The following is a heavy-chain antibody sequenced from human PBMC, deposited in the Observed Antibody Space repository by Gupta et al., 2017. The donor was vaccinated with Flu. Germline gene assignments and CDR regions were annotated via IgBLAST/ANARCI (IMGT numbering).Heavy chain of an antibody. CDR2: VDPEDGET. CDR1: GHTFTDYY. J-gene: IGHJ4*02. V-gene: IGHV1-69-2*01. CDR3: ATGARGYCRK. D-gene: IGHD2-15*01. Sequence: EVQLVQSGAEVKRPGPTVRISCKVSGHTFTDYYMHWVQQAPGKGLEWMGLVDPEDGETMYAENFRGRVTISADTSTDTAYMELSSLRSEDTAMYYCATGARGYCRKGGQGTMVTVSS.